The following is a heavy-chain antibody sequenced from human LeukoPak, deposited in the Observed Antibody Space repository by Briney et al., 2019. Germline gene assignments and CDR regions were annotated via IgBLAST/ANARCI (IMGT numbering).Heavy chain of an antibody. D-gene: IGHD3-10*01. CDR1: GFTFSDYY. J-gene: IGHJ4*02. CDR3: ARDPLNYYGSGSYYLNFDY. CDR2: ISSSGSTI. Sequence: PGGSLRLSCAASGFTFSDYYMSWIRQAPGKGLEWVSYISSSGSTIYYADSVKGRFTISRDNAKNSLYLQMNSLRAEDTAVYYCARDPLNYYGSGSYYLNFDYWGQGTLVTVSS. V-gene: IGHV3-11*01.